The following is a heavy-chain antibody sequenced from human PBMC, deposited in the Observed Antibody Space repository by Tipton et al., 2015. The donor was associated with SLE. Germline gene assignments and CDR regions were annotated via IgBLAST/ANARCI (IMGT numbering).Heavy chain of an antibody. D-gene: IGHD3-10*02. CDR2: IYKTGIT. Sequence: GLVKPSQTLSLTCSVSGDSMNNYYWSWIRQPAGMPLEWIGRIYKTGITNYNPSLKGRLSMSVDTSKAHFSLNLNSVTATDTAVYFCARHADYYIPAGSKYKGYYFDYWGLGTLVTVSS. J-gene: IGHJ4*02. CDR3: ARHADYYIPAGSKYKGYYFDY. CDR1: GDSMNNYY. V-gene: IGHV4-4*07.